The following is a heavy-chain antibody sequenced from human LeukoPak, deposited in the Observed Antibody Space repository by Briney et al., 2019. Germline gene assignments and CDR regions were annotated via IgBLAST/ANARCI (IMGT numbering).Heavy chain of an antibody. CDR2: IYYSGST. V-gene: IGHV4-59*01. D-gene: IGHD5-24*01. Sequence: PSETLSLTCTVSGGSISTYYWSWIRQPPGKGLEWIGHIYYSGSTNYNPSLKSRVTMSIDTSKNHFSLKLSSVTAADTAVYYCARALPITYAFDIWGQGTMVTVSS. J-gene: IGHJ3*02. CDR1: GGSISTYY. CDR3: ARALPITYAFDI.